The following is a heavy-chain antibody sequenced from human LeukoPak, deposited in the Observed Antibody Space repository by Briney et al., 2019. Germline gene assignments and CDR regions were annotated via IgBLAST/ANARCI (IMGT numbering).Heavy chain of an antibody. CDR2: IYYSGST. D-gene: IGHD6-6*01. J-gene: IGHJ4*02. CDR1: GGSISSSSYY. CDR3: ARGDGGFEYSSSFSFF. V-gene: IGHV4-39*07. Sequence: SETLSLTCTVSGGSISSSSYYWGWIRQPPGKGLEWIGSIYYSGSTYYNPSLESRVTISGDTSKNQFSLKLSSVTAADTAVYYCARGDGGFEYSSSFSFFWGQGTLVTVSS.